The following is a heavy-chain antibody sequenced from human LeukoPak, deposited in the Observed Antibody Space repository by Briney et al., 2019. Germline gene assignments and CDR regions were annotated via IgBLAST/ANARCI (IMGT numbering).Heavy chain of an antibody. CDR2: IVRSGGST. V-gene: IGHV3-23*01. CDR1: GFTVSSNY. D-gene: IGHD6-19*01. J-gene: IGHJ4*02. Sequence: GGSLRLSCAASGFTVSSNYMSWVRQAPGKGLEWVSFIVRSGGSTYYADSVSGRFTISRDNSKNTLYLRMNSLRAEDTAIYYCAKRESSGSNYFDYWGQGTLVTVSS. CDR3: AKRESSGSNYFDY.